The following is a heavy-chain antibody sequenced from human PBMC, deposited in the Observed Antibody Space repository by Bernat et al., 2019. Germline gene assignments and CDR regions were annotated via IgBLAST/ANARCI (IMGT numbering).Heavy chain of an antibody. V-gene: IGHV1-18*01. D-gene: IGHD3-9*01. J-gene: IGHJ5*02. Sequence: QVQLVQSGAEVKKPGASVKVSCKASGYTFTSYGISWVRQAPGQGLEWMGWISAYNGNTNYAQKLQGRVTMTTDTSTSTAYMELRSLRSDDTAVYYCARAPPHYDILTGYPHNWFDPWGQGTLVTVSS. CDR1: GYTFTSYG. CDR3: ARAPPHYDILTGYPHNWFDP. CDR2: ISAYNGNT.